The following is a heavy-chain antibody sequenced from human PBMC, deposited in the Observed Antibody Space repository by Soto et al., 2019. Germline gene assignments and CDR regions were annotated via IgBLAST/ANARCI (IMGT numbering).Heavy chain of an antibody. V-gene: IGHV3-23*01. CDR1: GFTFSSYA. CDR3: AKGQGQNSNFDY. CDR2: ISGSGGTA. J-gene: IGHJ4*02. D-gene: IGHD1-7*01. Sequence: EVQLLESGGGSVQPGGSLRLSCAASGFTFSSYAMHWVRRPPGKGLEWVSSISGSGGTAYYADSVKGRFSISRDSLVNTLYLQMNSLRAEDTAVYYCAKGQGQNSNFDYWGQGTLVTVSP.